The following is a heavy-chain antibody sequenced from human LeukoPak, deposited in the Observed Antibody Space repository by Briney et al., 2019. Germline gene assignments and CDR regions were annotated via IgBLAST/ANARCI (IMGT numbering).Heavy chain of an antibody. V-gene: IGHV3-30*02. CDR2: IRYDGSNK. Sequence: GGSLRLSCAASGFTFSSYGMHWVRQAPGKGLEWVAFIRYDGSNKYYADSVKGRFTISRDNSKNTLYLQMNSLRAEDTAVYYCAKEYFSSTSCYVSDWGQGTLVTVSS. J-gene: IGHJ4*02. CDR3: AKEYFSSTSCYVSD. D-gene: IGHD2-2*01. CDR1: GFTFSSYG.